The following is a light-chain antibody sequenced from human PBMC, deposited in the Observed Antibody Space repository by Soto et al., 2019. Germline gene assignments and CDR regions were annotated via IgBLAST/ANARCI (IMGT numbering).Light chain of an antibody. CDR1: QSTSSW. CDR2: KAS. V-gene: IGKV1-5*03. J-gene: IGKJ3*01. CDR3: QHYNSYSIFT. Sequence: DIQMTQSPSTLSASVGDRGTITCRASQSTSSWLAWFQQKPGKAPKLLIYKASSLESGVPSRFSGSGSGTEFTLTISSLQPDDFATYYCQHYNSYSIFTFGPGTKVDIK.